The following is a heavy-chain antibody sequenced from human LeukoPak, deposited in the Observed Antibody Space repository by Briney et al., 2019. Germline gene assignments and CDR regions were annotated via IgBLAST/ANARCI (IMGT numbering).Heavy chain of an antibody. Sequence: SETLSLTCAVSGGSISSGGYFWSWIRQPPGKGLEWIGYIYHSGAAYYNPSLQSRVTISVDRSKNQLSLNLTSVTAADTAVYYCARDGCGGNCYRSGWFDPWGQGTLVTVSS. CDR3: ARDGCGGNCYRSGWFDP. D-gene: IGHD2-21*02. CDR2: IYHSGAA. J-gene: IGHJ5*02. V-gene: IGHV4-30-2*01. CDR1: GGSISSGGYF.